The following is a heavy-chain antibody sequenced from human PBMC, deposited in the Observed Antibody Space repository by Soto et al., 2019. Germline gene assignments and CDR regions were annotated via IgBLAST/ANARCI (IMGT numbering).Heavy chain of an antibody. Sequence: PSETLSLTCTATGDSVSSRSYDWGWIRQPQGKGYEYSGSIYQGGSTYNHPSLKSRVSMSIDTSMDQSSLKLKSVTAADTALYFCAGQRTSVVTQASFDVWGPGSLVTSP. J-gene: IGHJ4*02. CDR3: AGQRTSVVTQASFDV. CDR2: IYQGGST. CDR1: GDSVSSRSYD. V-gene: IGHV4-39*01. D-gene: IGHD2-21*02.